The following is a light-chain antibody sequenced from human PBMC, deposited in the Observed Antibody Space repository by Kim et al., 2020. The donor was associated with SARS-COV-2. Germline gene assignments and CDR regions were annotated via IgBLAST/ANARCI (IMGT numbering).Light chain of an antibody. CDR3: NSRDSRGNHSLV. CDR1: SLRSYY. J-gene: IGLJ3*02. Sequence: SSELTQDPAVSVALGQTVRITCQGDSLRSYYASWYQQKPGQAPVLVIYGKNNRPSGIPDRFSGSSSGNTASLTITGAQAEDEADYYCNSRDSRGNHSLVF. V-gene: IGLV3-19*01. CDR2: GKN.